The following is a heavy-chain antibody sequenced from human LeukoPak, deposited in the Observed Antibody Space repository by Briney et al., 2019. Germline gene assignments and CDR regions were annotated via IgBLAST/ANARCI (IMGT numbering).Heavy chain of an antibody. CDR2: IIPILSIA. J-gene: IGHJ4*02. CDR3: ASRYDFWSGYYPFDY. D-gene: IGHD3-3*01. CDR1: GGTFSSYT. Sequence: ASVKVSCKASGGTFSSYTISWVRQAPGQGLEWMGRIIPILSIANYAQKFQGRVTITADKSTSTAYMELSSLRSEDTAVYYCASRYDFWSGYYPFDYWGQGTLVTVSS. V-gene: IGHV1-69*02.